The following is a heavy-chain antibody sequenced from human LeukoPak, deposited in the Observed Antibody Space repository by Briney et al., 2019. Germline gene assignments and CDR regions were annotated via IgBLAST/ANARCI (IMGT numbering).Heavy chain of an antibody. CDR2: ISSSGSTI. V-gene: IGHV3-11*04. Sequence: GGSLRLSCAASGFTFSDYYMSWIRQAPGRGLEWVSYISSSGSTIYYADSVKGRFTISRDNAKNSLYLQMNSLRAEDTAVYYCARTETWQTYPDYWGQGTLVTVSS. CDR3: ARTETWQTYPDY. J-gene: IGHJ4*02. CDR1: GFTFSDYY.